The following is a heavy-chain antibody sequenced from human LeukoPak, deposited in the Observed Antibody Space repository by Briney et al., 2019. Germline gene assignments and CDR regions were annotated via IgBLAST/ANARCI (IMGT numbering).Heavy chain of an antibody. J-gene: IGHJ4*02. CDR1: GGSFSGYY. CDR3: ASRYYYDSSGFYY. D-gene: IGHD3-22*01. V-gene: IGHV4-34*01. Sequence: SETLSLTCAVYGGSFSGYYWSWIRQPPGKGLEWIGSIYYSGSTYYNPSLKSRVTISVDTSKNQFSLKLSSVTAADTAVYYCASRYYYDSSGFYYWGQGTLVTVSS. CDR2: IYYSGST.